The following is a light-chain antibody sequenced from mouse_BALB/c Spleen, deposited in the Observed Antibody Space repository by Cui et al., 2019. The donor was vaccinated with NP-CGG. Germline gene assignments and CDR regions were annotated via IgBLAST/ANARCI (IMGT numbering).Light chain of an antibody. CDR1: TGAVTTSNY. CDR2: GTN. J-gene: IGLJ1*01. Sequence: AVVTQESPHTTSPGETVTLTCRSSTGAVTTSNYANWVQEKADHLFTGLIGGTNNRAPGVPARFSGSLIGDKAALTITGAQTEDEAIYFCALWYSNHWVFGGGTKLTVL. CDR3: ALWYSNHWV. V-gene: IGLV1*01.